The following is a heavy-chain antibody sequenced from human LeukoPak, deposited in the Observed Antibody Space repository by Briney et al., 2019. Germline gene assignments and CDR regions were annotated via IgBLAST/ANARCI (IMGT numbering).Heavy chain of an antibody. D-gene: IGHD3-10*01. V-gene: IGHV3-23*01. J-gene: IGHJ3*01. CDR3: ARKGNAFDF. CDR2: ITGSGTTR. CDR1: GFTFSSYA. Sequence: GGSLRLSCAASGFTFSSYAMSWVRQASGQGLEWVSAITGSGTTRFYADSVKGRFTISRDNSKNTLYLQMNSLRAEDSAVYYCARKGNAFDFWGQGTMVTVSS.